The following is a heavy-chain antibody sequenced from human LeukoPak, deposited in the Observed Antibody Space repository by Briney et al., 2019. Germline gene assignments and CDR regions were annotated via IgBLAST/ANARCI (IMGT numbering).Heavy chain of an antibody. Sequence: GGSLRLSCAASGFTFSSYGMHWVRQAPGKGLEWVAVIWYDGSNKYYADSVKGRFTISRDNSKNTLYLQMNSLRAEDTAVYCCAREGGALDAFDIWGQGTMVTVSS. D-gene: IGHD1-26*01. CDR1: GFTFSSYG. V-gene: IGHV3-33*01. CDR3: AREGGALDAFDI. J-gene: IGHJ3*02. CDR2: IWYDGSNK.